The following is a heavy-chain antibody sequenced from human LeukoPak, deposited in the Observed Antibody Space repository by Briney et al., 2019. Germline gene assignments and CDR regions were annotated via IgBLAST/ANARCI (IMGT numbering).Heavy chain of an antibody. V-gene: IGHV1-24*01. CDR1: GYTLTELS. Sequence: ASVKVSYKVSGYTLTELSMHWVRQAPGKGLEWMGGFDPEDGETIYAQKFQGRVTMTEDTSTDTAYMELSSLRSEDTAVYYCATSLEMATIRVAFDIWGQGTMVTVSS. D-gene: IGHD5-24*01. CDR2: FDPEDGET. J-gene: IGHJ3*02. CDR3: ATSLEMATIRVAFDI.